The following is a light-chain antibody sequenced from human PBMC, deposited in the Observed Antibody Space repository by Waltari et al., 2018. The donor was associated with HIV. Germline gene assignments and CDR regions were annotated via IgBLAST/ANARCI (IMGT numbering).Light chain of an antibody. CDR2: GAS. J-gene: IGKJ1*01. Sequence: EIVMTQSPANLSVSLGERVTLSCRASQNVITNLAWYQQKPGQAPRLLIYGASTRATDIPSRFSGGGSGTEFTLTIGSLQSEDSASYYCQQYNNWPRTFGQGTKVEVK. CDR1: QNVITN. V-gene: IGKV3-15*01. CDR3: QQYNNWPRT.